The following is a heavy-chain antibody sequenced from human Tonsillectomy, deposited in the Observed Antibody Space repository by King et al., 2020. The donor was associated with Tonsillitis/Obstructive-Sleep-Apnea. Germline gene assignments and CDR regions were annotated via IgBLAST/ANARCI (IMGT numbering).Heavy chain of an antibody. CDR2: IYHSGST. CDR3: ARAGGGYSYGDWFDP. D-gene: IGHD5-18*01. CDR1: GGSISDSNW. V-gene: IGHV4-4*02. J-gene: IGHJ5*02. Sequence: QLQESGPGLVKPSGTLSLTCAVSGGSISDSNWWRWVRQPPGKGLEWIGEIYHSGSTNCNPSLMSRVTMSVDKSKNQFSLKLSSVTAADTAVYYCARAGGGYSYGDWFDPWGQGTLVTVSS.